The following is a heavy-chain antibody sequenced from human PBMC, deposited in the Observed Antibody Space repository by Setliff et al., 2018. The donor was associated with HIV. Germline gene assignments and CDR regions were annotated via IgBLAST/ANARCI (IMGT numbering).Heavy chain of an antibody. D-gene: IGHD3-9*01. CDR2: INPKSGAT. Sequence: GASVKVSCKTFGYRFTDFYVNWVRQAPGQGLEWMGWINPKSGATKNAQKFQGRVTMTRGTSISTVYMELSSLRSDDTALYFCARRAEDLAINPPSFDYYFDYWGQGTPVTVSS. CDR3: ARRAEDLAINPPSFDYYFDY. CDR1: GYRFTDFY. V-gene: IGHV1-2*02. J-gene: IGHJ4*02.